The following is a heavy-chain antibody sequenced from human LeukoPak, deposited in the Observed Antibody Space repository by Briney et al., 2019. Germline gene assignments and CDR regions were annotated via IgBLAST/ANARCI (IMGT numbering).Heavy chain of an antibody. Sequence: ASVKVSCKASGYTFTGYYMHWVRQAPGQGLEWMGWINPNSGGTNYAQKFQGRVTMTRDTSISTAYMELSRLRSDDTAVYYCASSYSSSSSPPHCWGQGTLVTVSS. V-gene: IGHV1-2*02. CDR2: INPNSGGT. J-gene: IGHJ4*02. CDR3: ASSYSSSSSPPHC. CDR1: GYTFTGYY. D-gene: IGHD6-6*01.